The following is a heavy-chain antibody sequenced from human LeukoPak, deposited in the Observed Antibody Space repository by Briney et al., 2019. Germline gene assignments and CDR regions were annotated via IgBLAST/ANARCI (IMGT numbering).Heavy chain of an antibody. J-gene: IGHJ4*02. CDR3: ARVNSGSYRFDY. V-gene: IGHV4-30-2*05. CDR2: IYHSGST. CDR1: GGSISSGGYS. D-gene: IGHD1-26*01. Sequence: PSETLSLTCAVSGGSISSGGYSWSWIRQPPGKGLEWIGYIYHSGSTYYNPSLKSRVTISVDTSENQFSLKLSSVTAADAAVYYCARVNSGSYRFDYWGQGTLVTVSS.